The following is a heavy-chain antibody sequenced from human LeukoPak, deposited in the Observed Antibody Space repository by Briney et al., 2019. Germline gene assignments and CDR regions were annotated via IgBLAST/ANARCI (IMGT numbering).Heavy chain of an antibody. CDR2: IYHSGST. D-gene: IGHD3-3*01. V-gene: IGHV4-4*02. CDR1: GGSISSSNW. Sequence: PSGTLSLTCAVSGGSISSSNWWSWVRQPPGKGLEWIGEIYHSGSTNYNPSLKSRVTISVDTSKNQFSLKLSSVTAADTAVYYCARGSTIFGVVIVPHAYGMDIWGQGTTVTVSS. CDR3: ARGSTIFGVVIVPHAYGMDI. J-gene: IGHJ6*02.